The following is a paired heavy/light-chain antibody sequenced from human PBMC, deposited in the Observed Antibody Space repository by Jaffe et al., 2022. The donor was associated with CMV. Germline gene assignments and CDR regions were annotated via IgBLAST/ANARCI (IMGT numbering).Heavy chain of an antibody. D-gene: IGHD2-15*01. CDR2: IFYSGTT. CDR1: GGSISSKSFY. Sequence: QLQLQESGPGLVKPSETLSLTCSVSGGSISSKSFYWGWIRQPPGKGLEWIGSIFYSGTTYYNPSLKSRLTMSVDTSKNQFSLKLSYVTAADTALYYCARLGGYCNSGSCYSDYWGQGALVTVSS. J-gene: IGHJ4*02. CDR3: ARLGGYCNSGSCYSDY. V-gene: IGHV4-39*01.
Light chain of an antibody. J-gene: IGKJ4*01. CDR1: QSIGIW. CDR3: QQYNSYST. Sequence: DIQMTQSPSTLSASVGDRVTITCRASQSIGIWLAWYQQKPGKAPKLLVYKASTLYTGVPSRFSGSGTGTEFTLTISSLEPDDFATYHCQQYNSYSTFGGGTKLEIK. V-gene: IGKV1-5*03. CDR2: KAS.